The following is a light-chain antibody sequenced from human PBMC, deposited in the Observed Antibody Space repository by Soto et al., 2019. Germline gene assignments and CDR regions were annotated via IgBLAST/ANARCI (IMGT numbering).Light chain of an antibody. Sequence: IRMSQSPSSLSASVGDSVTITCRASQNIKTYLNWYQQKPGKAPNLLIYAASSLHSGVPSRFSGSGSGTDFTLTISSLQPEDFATYYCQQSFSSPPWTFGQGTKVDI. CDR3: QQSFSSPPWT. J-gene: IGKJ1*01. CDR1: QNIKTY. CDR2: AAS. V-gene: IGKV1-39*01.